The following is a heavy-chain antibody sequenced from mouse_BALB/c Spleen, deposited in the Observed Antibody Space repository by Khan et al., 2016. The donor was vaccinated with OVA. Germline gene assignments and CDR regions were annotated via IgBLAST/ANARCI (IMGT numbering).Heavy chain of an antibody. CDR2: INPYIGET. V-gene: IGHV1-20*02. CDR1: GYSFTGYF. CDR3: ARIYRSDFDY. J-gene: IGHJ2*01. D-gene: IGHD1-1*01. Sequence: VQLQQSGPELVKPGASVKISCKASGYSFTGYFMNWVMQSHGKSLEWIGRINPYIGETFYNQKFTDKATLTVDESSSTAHLELRNLASEDSAVYYWARIYRSDFDYWGQGTTLTVSS.